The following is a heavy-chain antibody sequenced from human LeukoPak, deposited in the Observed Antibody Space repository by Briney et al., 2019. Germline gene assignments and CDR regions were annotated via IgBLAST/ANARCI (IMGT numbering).Heavy chain of an antibody. Sequence: SETLSLTCTVSGGSISNSYWSWIRQPAGKGLEWIGRIHTSGSTNYNPSLKSRVTMSVDTSNNQSSLKLRSVTAADNAVYYCARGICSSTSCYTPGAFDLWGQGTMVTVSS. V-gene: IGHV4-4*07. J-gene: IGHJ3*01. CDR2: IHTSGST. CDR1: GGSISNSY. CDR3: ARGICSSTSCYTPGAFDL. D-gene: IGHD2-2*02.